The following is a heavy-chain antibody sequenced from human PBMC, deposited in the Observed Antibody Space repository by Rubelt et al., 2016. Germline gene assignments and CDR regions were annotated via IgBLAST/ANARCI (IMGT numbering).Heavy chain of an antibody. D-gene: IGHD3-22*01. J-gene: IGHJ5*02. CDR2: IYWDDDK. CDR3: AHILDYYDSSGRYNWFDP. CDR1: GFSLSTSGVG. Sequence: QITLKESGPTLMKPTQTLTLTCTFSGFSLSTSGVGVGWIRQPPGKALEWLAIIYWDDDKRYSPSLKSRLTITKDTSKDQVVLTMTNMDPVDTATDYCAHILDYYDSSGRYNWFDPWGQGTLVTVSS. V-gene: IGHV2-5*02.